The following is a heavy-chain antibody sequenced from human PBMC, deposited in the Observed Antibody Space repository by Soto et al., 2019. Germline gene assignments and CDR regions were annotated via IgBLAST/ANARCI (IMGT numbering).Heavy chain of an antibody. CDR2: IIPIFGTA. V-gene: IGHV1-69*06. CDR1: GGTFSSYA. D-gene: IGHD3-22*01. Sequence: SVKVSCKASGGTFSSYAISWVRQAPGQGLEWMGGIIPIFGTANYAQKFQGRVTITADKSTSTAYMELRSLRSDDTAVYYCARGWDASYYYDSSGYYPPGYWGQGTLVTVSS. CDR3: ARGWDASYYYDSSGYYPPGY. J-gene: IGHJ4*02.